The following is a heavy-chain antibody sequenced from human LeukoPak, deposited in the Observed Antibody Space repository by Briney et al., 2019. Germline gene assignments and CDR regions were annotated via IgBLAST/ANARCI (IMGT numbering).Heavy chain of an antibody. CDR1: GFTFSSYA. Sequence: GGSLRLSCAASGFTFSSYAMSWVRQAPGKGLEWVSAISGSGGSTYYADSVKGRFTISRDNSKNTLYLQMNSLRAEDTAVYYCARGCGSGYYFDYWGQGTLVTASS. CDR2: ISGSGGST. V-gene: IGHV3-23*01. D-gene: IGHD3-10*01. CDR3: ARGCGSGYYFDY. J-gene: IGHJ4*02.